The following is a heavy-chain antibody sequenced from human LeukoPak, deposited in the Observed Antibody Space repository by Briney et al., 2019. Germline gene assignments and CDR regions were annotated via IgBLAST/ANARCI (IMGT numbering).Heavy chain of an antibody. Sequence: SETLSLTCTVSGGSISSYYWSWIRQPAGKGLEWIGRIYTSGSTNYNPSLKSRVTISVDKSKNQFSLKLSSVTAADTAVYYCARDTTYYYGPGSYLNWFDPWGQGTLVTVSS. CDR1: GGSISSYY. CDR2: IYTSGST. V-gene: IGHV4-4*07. CDR3: ARDTTYYYGPGSYLNWFDP. D-gene: IGHD3-10*01. J-gene: IGHJ5*02.